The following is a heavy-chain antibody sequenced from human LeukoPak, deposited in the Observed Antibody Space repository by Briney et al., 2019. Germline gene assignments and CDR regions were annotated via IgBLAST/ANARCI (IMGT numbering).Heavy chain of an antibody. CDR3: ARARSGYYYDY. V-gene: IGHV3-7*04. D-gene: IGHD3-22*01. CDR1: GGSISSSNW. CDR2: IKKDGSGK. Sequence: GTLSLTCAVSGGSISSSNWWSWVRQPPGKGLEWVANIKKDGSGKYYLDSMKGRFTISKGNAKNSLYLQINTLRADDTAVYYCARARSGYYYDYWGQGTLVTVSS. J-gene: IGHJ4*02.